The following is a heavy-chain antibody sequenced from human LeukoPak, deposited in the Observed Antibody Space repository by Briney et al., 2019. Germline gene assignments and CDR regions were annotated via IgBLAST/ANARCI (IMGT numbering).Heavy chain of an antibody. CDR1: GFTFSSYA. J-gene: IGHJ6*02. V-gene: IGHV3-23*01. Sequence: GGSLRPSCAASGFTFSSYAMSWVRQAPGKGLEWVSAISGSGGSTYYADSVKGRFTISRDNSKNTLYLQMNSLRAEDTAVYYCAKDQGVEMATIFYYYYGMDVWGQGTTVTVSS. CDR3: AKDQGVEMATIFYYYYGMDV. D-gene: IGHD5-24*01. CDR2: ISGSGGST.